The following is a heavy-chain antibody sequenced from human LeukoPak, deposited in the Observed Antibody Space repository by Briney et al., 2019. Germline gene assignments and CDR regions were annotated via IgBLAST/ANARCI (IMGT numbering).Heavy chain of an antibody. CDR3: ARDWRFLEWLSPTSNYYMDV. Sequence: RGASVKVSCKASGYTFTGYYMHWVRQAPGQGLEWMGWINPNSGGTNYAQKFQGRVTMTRDTSISTAYMELSRLRSDDTAVYYCARDWRFLEWLSPTSNYYMDVWGKGTTVTVSS. CDR2: INPNSGGT. CDR1: GYTFTGYY. J-gene: IGHJ6*03. V-gene: IGHV1-2*02. D-gene: IGHD3-3*01.